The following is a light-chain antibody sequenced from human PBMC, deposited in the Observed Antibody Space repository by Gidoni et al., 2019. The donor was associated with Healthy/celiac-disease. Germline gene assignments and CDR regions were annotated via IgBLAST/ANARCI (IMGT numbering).Light chain of an antibody. CDR3: QQYYSTPT. CDR1: QSVLYSSNNKNY. V-gene: IGKV4-1*01. CDR2: WAS. Sequence: RATINCKSSQSVLYSSNNKNYLAWYQQKPGQPPKLLIYWASTRESGVPDRFSGSGSGTDFTLTISSLQAEDVAVYYCQQYYSTPTFGXXTKVEIK. J-gene: IGKJ1*01.